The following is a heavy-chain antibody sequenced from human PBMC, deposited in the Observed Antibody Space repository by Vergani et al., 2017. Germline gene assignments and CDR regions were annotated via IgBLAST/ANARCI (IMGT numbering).Heavy chain of an antibody. J-gene: IGHJ6*02. CDR2: IIPILGIA. CDR3: SRALVVRATNYSYGMDV. CDR1: GGTFSSYT. Sequence: QVQLVQSGAEVKKPGSSVKVSCKASGGTFSSYTISWVRQAPGQGLEWMGRIIPILGIANYAQKFQGRVTITADKSTSTAYMELSSLRSEDTAVYYCSRALVVRATNYSYGMDVWGQGTTVTVSS. D-gene: IGHD1-26*01. V-gene: IGHV1-69*02.